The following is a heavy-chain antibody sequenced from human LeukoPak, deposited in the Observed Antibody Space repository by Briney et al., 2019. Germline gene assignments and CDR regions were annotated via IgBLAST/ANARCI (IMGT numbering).Heavy chain of an antibody. CDR1: GFTFSDYY. CDR3: ARAEVGASFLFWFDP. V-gene: IGHV3-11*01. Sequence: GGSLRLSCAASGFTFSDYYMSWIRQAPGKGLEWVSYISSSGSTIYYADSVKGRFTISRDNAKNSLYLQTNSLRAEDTAVYYCARAEVGASFLFWFDPWGQGTLVTVSS. D-gene: IGHD1-26*01. J-gene: IGHJ5*02. CDR2: ISSSGSTI.